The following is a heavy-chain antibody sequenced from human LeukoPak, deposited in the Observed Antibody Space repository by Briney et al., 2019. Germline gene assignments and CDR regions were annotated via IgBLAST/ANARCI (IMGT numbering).Heavy chain of an antibody. Sequence: GESLKISCKGSGYSFTSYWIGWVRQMPGKGLEWMGIIYPGDSDTRYSPSFQGQVTISADKSISTAYLQWSSLKASDTAMYYCARHRGIAAAGTRGAFDIWGQGAMVTVSS. V-gene: IGHV5-51*01. CDR1: GYSFTSYW. CDR2: IYPGDSDT. D-gene: IGHD6-13*01. J-gene: IGHJ3*02. CDR3: ARHRGIAAAGTRGAFDI.